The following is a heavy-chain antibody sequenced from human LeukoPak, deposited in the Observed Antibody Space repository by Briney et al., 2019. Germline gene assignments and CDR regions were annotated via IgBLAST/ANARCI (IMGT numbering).Heavy chain of an antibody. Sequence: SETLSLTCTVSGGSISSSSYYWGWIRQPPGKGLEWIGSIYYSGSTYYNPSLKSRVTISVDTSKNQFSLKLSSVTAADTAVYYCARDPLWFGEGPYYYYMDVWGKGTTVTVSS. CDR1: GGSISSSSYY. D-gene: IGHD3-10*01. CDR3: ARDPLWFGEGPYYYYMDV. J-gene: IGHJ6*03. V-gene: IGHV4-39*07. CDR2: IYYSGST.